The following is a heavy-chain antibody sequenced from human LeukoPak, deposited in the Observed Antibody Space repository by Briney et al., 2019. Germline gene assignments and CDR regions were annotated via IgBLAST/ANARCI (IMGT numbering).Heavy chain of an antibody. CDR1: GFTFSSYW. CDR3: ARALTLFRGVPNLDY. CDR2: IKQDGSEK. D-gene: IGHD3-10*02. Sequence: GGSLRLSCAASGFTFSSYWMSWVRQAPGKGLEWVANIKQDGSEKYYVDSVKGRFTISRDNAKNSLYLQMNSLRPEDTAVYYCARALTLFRGVPNLDYWGQGTLVTVSS. V-gene: IGHV3-7*01. J-gene: IGHJ4*02.